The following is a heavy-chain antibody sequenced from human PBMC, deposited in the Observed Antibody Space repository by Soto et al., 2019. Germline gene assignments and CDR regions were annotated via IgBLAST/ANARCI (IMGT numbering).Heavy chain of an antibody. CDR2: IRPSTSDT. D-gene: IGHD5-12*01. J-gene: IGHJ6*02. CDR3: ARAQMATVRYYYYGMDF. CDR1: GYNFANYW. Sequence: GESLKISCKGSGYNFANYWIGWVRQMSGKGLEWMGIIRPSTSDTHYSPTFQGQVTISADKSISTAYLQWASLRASDTAMYYCARAQMATVRYYYYGMDFWGLGTTVTVSS. V-gene: IGHV5-51*01.